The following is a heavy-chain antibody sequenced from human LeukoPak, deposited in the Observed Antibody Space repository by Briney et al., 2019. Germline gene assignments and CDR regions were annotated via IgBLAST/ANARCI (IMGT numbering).Heavy chain of an antibody. CDR3: ASHSIAAAGTGEFDY. J-gene: IGHJ4*02. CDR1: GGTFSSYA. V-gene: IGHV1-69*04. CDR2: IIPILGIA. D-gene: IGHD6-13*01. Sequence: ASVKVSCKASGGTFSSYAISWVRQAPGQGLEWMGRIIPILGIANYAQKFQGRVTITADKSTSTAYMELSSLRSEDTAVYYCASHSIAAAGTGEFDYWGQGTLVTVSS.